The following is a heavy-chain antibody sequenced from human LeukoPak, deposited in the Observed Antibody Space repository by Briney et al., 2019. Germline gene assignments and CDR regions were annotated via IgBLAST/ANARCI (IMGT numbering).Heavy chain of an antibody. D-gene: IGHD3-3*01. J-gene: IGHJ6*03. CDR3: ARVVAIFGVDYYMDV. CDR2: ISGSGGST. V-gene: IGHV3-23*01. CDR1: GFTFSSYA. Sequence: PGGSLRLSCAASGFTFSSYAMSWVRQAPGKGLEWVSAISGSGGSTYYADSVKGRFTISRDNSKNTLYLQMNSLRAEDTAVYYCARVVAIFGVDYYMDVWGKGTTVTVSS.